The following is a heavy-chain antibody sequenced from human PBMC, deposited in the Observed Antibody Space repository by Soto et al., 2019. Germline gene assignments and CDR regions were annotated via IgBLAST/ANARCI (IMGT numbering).Heavy chain of an antibody. CDR3: ARYSRSSAGYYFGMDV. V-gene: IGHV3-74*01. CDR1: GFTFSSYW. J-gene: IGHJ6*02. D-gene: IGHD6-6*01. CDR2: IDSDGSST. Sequence: VQLVESGGGLVQPGGSLRLSCAASGFTFSSYWMHWVRQAPGKGLVWVSRIDSDGSSTTYADSVKGRFTISRDNAKNTLYLQMNSLRAEDTAVYYCARYSRSSAGYYFGMDVWGQGTTVTVSS.